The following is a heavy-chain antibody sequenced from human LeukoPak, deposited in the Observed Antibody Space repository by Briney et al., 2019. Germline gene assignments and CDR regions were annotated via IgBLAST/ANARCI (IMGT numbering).Heavy chain of an antibody. CDR3: ARVGTIVHCGGDCYPDY. Sequence: SETLSLTCTVSGGSISSYYWSWIRQPPGKGLEGIGYIYYSGSTNYNPSLKSRVTISVDTSKNQFSLKLSSVTAADTAVYYCARVGTIVHCGGDCYPDYWGQGTLVTVSS. D-gene: IGHD2-21*02. CDR2: IYYSGST. V-gene: IGHV4-59*01. J-gene: IGHJ4*02. CDR1: GGSISSYY.